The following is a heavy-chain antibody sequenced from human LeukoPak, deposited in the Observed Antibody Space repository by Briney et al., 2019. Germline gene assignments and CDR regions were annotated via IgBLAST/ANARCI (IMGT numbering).Heavy chain of an antibody. Sequence: GGSLRLSCAASGFNFRTYWMHWVRQAPGKGLVWVSRINSDGSNTTYADSVKGRFTVSRDNAMNTLYLQMHSLRAEDTALYFCARGYGAGVWGKGTMVTVSS. V-gene: IGHV3-74*01. CDR3: ARGYGAGV. J-gene: IGHJ6*04. CDR2: INSDGSNT. CDR1: GFNFRTYW.